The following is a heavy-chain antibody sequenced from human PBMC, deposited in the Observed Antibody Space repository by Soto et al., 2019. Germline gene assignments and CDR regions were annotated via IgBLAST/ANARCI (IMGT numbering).Heavy chain of an antibody. J-gene: IGHJ4*02. CDR2: MHDSGST. D-gene: IGHD3-22*01. Sequence: QVQLQESGPGLVKPSQTLSLTCTVSGGSISGSDYYWSWIRQPPGKGLEWIGYMHDSGSTSYNPSLESRGTMSIATSKNQFSLRLTSVTAADTAVYYCAREARDYYDSSSYQPGGCWGQGTLVTVSS. CDR1: GGSISGSDYY. CDR3: AREARDYYDSSSYQPGGC. V-gene: IGHV4-30-4*01.